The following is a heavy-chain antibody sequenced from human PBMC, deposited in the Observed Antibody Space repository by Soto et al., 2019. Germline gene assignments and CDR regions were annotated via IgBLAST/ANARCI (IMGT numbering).Heavy chain of an antibody. CDR2: IKSKSDGGTT. V-gene: IGHV3-15*01. J-gene: IGHJ4*02. CDR1: GFTFSNAR. CDR3: AIVSGSGWAFDY. D-gene: IGHD6-19*01. Sequence: EVQLVESGGGLVKPGGSVRLSCAASGFTFSNARMSWVRQAPGKGLEWVGRIKSKSDGGTTDYAAPVKGRFTISRDDSTNTLYLQLNSLTTEDTAVYYCAIVSGSGWAFDYWGQGTLVTVSS.